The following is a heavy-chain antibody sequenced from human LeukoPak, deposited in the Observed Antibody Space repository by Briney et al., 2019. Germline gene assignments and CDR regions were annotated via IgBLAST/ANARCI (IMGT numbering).Heavy chain of an antibody. D-gene: IGHD3-16*01. J-gene: IGHJ4*02. Sequence: SETLSLTCTVSDDSISPYYWSWIRQPPGKGLGWIGFVYYRGNTNYNPSLKSRVTISVDTSKNQFSLKLNSVTAADTAVYYCTRDGVSWILDYWGQGTLVTVSS. CDR3: TRDGVSWILDY. CDR2: VYYRGNT. CDR1: DDSISPYY. V-gene: IGHV4-59*01.